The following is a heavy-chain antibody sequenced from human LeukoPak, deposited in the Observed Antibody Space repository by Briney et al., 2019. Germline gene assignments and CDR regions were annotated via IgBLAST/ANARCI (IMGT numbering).Heavy chain of an antibody. CDR3: ARRISGAWFDP. V-gene: IGHV4-38-2*02. J-gene: IGHJ5*02. CDR1: GFSISNSYY. CDR2: IYHSGGT. D-gene: IGHD2-15*01. Sequence: SETLSLTCSVSGFSISNSYYWGWIRQPPGKGLDWIGIIYHSGGTYYNPSLKSRVTMSVDTSKNQFSLKLSSVTAADTALYYCARRISGAWFDPWGRGTLVTVSS.